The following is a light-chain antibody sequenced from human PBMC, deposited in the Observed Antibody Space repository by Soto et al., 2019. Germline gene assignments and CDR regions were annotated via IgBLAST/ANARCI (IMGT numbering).Light chain of an antibody. Sequence: SLFIQARSTLAFSPGERSNLSRMASQSVSRSYLAWYQQKPGQAPRLLIYGASSRATGIPDRLSGSGSGTDLTLTISRPEPEDFAVYYCQQYGSSGTFGQGTKVDIK. CDR3: QQYGSSGT. V-gene: IGKV3-20*01. J-gene: IGKJ1*01. CDR2: GAS. CDR1: QSVSRSY.